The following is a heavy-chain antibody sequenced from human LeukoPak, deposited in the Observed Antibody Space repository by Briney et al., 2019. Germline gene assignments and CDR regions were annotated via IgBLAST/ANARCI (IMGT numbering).Heavy chain of an antibody. J-gene: IGHJ3*02. Sequence: GGSLRLSCAASGFTFSSYSMNWVRQAPGKGLEWVSSISGSSSYIHYADSVKGRFTISRDNAKNSLYLQMNSLRAEDTAVYYCARETYYDILTGYSDAFDIWGQGTMVTVSS. CDR1: GFTFSSYS. CDR2: ISGSSSYI. V-gene: IGHV3-21*01. D-gene: IGHD3-9*01. CDR3: ARETYYDILTGYSDAFDI.